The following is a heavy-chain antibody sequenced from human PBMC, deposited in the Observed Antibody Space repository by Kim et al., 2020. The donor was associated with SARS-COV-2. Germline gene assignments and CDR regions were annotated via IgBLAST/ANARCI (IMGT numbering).Heavy chain of an antibody. CDR2: ISSSGSTI. CDR3: ARVRGAAGPFYYYYYGMDV. Sequence: GGSLRLSCAASGFTFSDYYMSWIRQAPGKGLEWVSYISSSGSTIYYADSVKGRFTISRENAKNSLYLQMNSLRAEDTAVYYCARVRGAAGPFYYYYYGMDVWGQGTTVTVSS. CDR1: GFTFSDYY. V-gene: IGHV3-11*01. J-gene: IGHJ6*02. D-gene: IGHD6-13*01.